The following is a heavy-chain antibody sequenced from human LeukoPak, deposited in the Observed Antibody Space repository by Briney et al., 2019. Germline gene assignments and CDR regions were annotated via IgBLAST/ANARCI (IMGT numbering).Heavy chain of an antibody. CDR3: ARSSWGYFDY. V-gene: IGHV5-51*01. CDR1: GYTFTNYW. J-gene: IGHJ4*02. Sequence: GESLKISCKASGYTFTNYWIGWVRQMPGKGLEWMGIIYPGDSDTRYSPSFRGQVIISADKSIRTAYLQWTSLKASDTAMYYCARSSWGYFDYWGQGTLVTVSS. D-gene: IGHD6-13*01. CDR2: IYPGDSDT.